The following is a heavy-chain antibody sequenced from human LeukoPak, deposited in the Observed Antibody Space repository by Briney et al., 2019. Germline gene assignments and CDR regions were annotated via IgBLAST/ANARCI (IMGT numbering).Heavy chain of an antibody. D-gene: IGHD3-10*01. Sequence: GRSLRLSCAASGFTFSNYAMHWARQAPGKGLEWVAFISHDRSNNCHADSVKGRFTISRDNSKNTLYLQMNSLTDEDTAVYYCARDLSGSYMSDYWGQGTLVTVSS. V-gene: IGHV3-30-3*01. J-gene: IGHJ4*02. CDR2: ISHDRSNN. CDR1: GFTFSNYA. CDR3: ARDLSGSYMSDY.